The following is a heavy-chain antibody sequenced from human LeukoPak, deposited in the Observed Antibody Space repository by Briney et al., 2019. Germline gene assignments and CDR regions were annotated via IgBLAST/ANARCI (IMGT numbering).Heavy chain of an antibody. CDR1: GYTFTRYG. Sequence: ASVKVSCKASGYTFTRYGISWVRQAPGRRLEWMGWISAYNGNTNYAQKLQGRVTMTTDTSTSTAYMELRSLRSDDTAVYYCARDGGSNSEYYFDYWGQGTLVTVSS. CDR2: ISAYNGNT. J-gene: IGHJ4*02. D-gene: IGHD4-11*01. V-gene: IGHV1-18*01. CDR3: ARDGGSNSEYYFDY.